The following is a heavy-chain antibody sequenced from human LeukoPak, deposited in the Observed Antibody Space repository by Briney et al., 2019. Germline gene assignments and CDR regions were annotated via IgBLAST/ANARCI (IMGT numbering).Heavy chain of an antibody. V-gene: IGHV1-18*01. Sequence: ASVKVSCKASGYTFTSYGISWVRQAPGQGLEWMGWISAYNGNTNYAQKLQGRVTMTTDTSTSTAYMELSSLRSEDTAVYYCARVAGSSWYNYMDVWGKGTTVTVSS. D-gene: IGHD6-13*01. J-gene: IGHJ6*03. CDR3: ARVAGSSWYNYMDV. CDR2: ISAYNGNT. CDR1: GYTFTSYG.